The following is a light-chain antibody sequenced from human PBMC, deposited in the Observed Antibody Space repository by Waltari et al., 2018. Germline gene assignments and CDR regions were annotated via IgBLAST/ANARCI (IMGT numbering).Light chain of an antibody. Sequence: DIQMTQSPSSLSASVGDRVTNTCRASQSISSYLNWYQQKPGKAPKLLIYAASSLQSGVPSRFSGSGSGTDFTLTISSLQPEDFATYYCQQSYSTPPFFGQGTKLEIK. V-gene: IGKV1-39*01. J-gene: IGKJ2*01. CDR2: AAS. CDR1: QSISSY. CDR3: QQSYSTPPF.